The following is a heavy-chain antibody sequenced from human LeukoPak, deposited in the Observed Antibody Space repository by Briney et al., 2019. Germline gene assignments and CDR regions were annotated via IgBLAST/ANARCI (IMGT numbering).Heavy chain of an antibody. CDR3: ARGGIRGVLMEY. J-gene: IGHJ4*02. D-gene: IGHD3-10*01. V-gene: IGHV3-7*05. Sequence: QPGGSLRLSCAASGFTFINYWMTWVRQAPGKGLEWVANIKQDGSEKYYVDSVTGRFTISRDNAKNSLFLQMSSLRADDTAVYYCARGGIRGVLMEYWGQGTLVTVSS. CDR1: GFTFINYW. CDR2: IKQDGSEK.